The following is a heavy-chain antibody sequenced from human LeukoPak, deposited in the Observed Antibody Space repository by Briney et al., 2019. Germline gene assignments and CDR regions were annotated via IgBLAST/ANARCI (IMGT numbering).Heavy chain of an antibody. V-gene: IGHV4-39*07. J-gene: IGHJ4*02. CDR2: IYYSGST. CDR1: GGSISSSSYY. D-gene: IGHD3-16*01. CDR3: ARGASLGGVMITFGGVRKYYFDY. Sequence: SETLSLTCTVSGGSISSSSYYWGWIRQPPGKGLEWIGSIYYSGSTYYNPSLKSRVTISVDTSKNQFSLKLSSVTAADTAVYYCARGASLGGVMITFGGVRKYYFDYWGQGTLVTVSS.